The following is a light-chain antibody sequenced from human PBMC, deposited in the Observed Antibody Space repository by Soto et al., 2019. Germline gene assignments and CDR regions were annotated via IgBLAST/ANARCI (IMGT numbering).Light chain of an antibody. V-gene: IGKV3-15*01. CDR3: QQYNKWPLIT. J-gene: IGKJ5*01. CDR2: DAS. CDR1: QSVSSN. Sequence: EIVITQSPATLSVSQGERATLSCRASQSVSSNLAWYQQKPGQTPRLLIFDASTRATGIPARFSGSGSGTEFALTISSLQSEDFAVYYCQQYNKWPLITFGQGTRLEIK.